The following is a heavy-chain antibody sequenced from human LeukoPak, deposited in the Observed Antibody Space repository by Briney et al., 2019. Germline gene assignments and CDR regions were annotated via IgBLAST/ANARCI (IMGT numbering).Heavy chain of an antibody. D-gene: IGHD3-3*01. CDR3: AREMADFWSGSYAFDI. CDR1: GFTFSDYY. J-gene: IGHJ3*02. CDR2: ISSSSSTI. Sequence: GGSLRLSCAASGFTFSDYYMSWIRQAPGKGLEWVSYISSSSSTIYYADSVKGRFTISRDNAKNSLYLQMNSLRAEDTAVYYCAREMADFWSGSYAFDIWGQGTMVTVSS. V-gene: IGHV3-11*04.